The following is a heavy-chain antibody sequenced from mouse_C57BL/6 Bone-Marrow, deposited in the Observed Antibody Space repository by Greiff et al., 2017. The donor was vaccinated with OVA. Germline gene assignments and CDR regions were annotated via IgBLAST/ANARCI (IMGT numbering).Heavy chain of an antibody. CDR1: GYTFTSYW. V-gene: IGHV1-7*01. D-gene: IGHD6-1*01. CDR3: ARSTGSPYYFDY. CDR2: INPGSGNT. J-gene: IGHJ2*01. Sequence: VQLQQSGAELVKPGASVKLSCKASGYTFTSYWMHWVNQRPGQGLEWIGYINPGSGNTKYNQKFKDKATLTADKSSNTAYMQLSSLTYEDSAVYYDARSTGSPYYFDYWGQGTTLTVSS.